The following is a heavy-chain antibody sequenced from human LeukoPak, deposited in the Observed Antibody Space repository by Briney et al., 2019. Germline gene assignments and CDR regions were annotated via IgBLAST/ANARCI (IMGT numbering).Heavy chain of an antibody. V-gene: IGHV1-3*01. CDR2: INAGNGNT. J-gene: IGHJ6*02. CDR3: ARQGWAARPDYYYGMDV. Sequence: ASVKVSCKASGYTFTSYAMHWVRQAPGQRLEWMGWINAGNGNTKYSQKFQSRVTITRDTSASTAYMELSSPRSEDTAVYYCARQGWAARPDYYYGMDVWGQGTTVTVSS. D-gene: IGHD6-6*01. CDR1: GYTFTSYA.